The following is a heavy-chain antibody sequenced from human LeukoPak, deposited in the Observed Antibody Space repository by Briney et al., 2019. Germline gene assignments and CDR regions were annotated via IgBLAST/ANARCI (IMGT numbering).Heavy chain of an antibody. CDR1: GFTVSNYY. J-gene: IGHJ4*02. V-gene: IGHV3-53*01. CDR2: IYSGGST. CDR3: ARVNYYDSNDY. D-gene: IGHD3-22*01. Sequence: PGGSLRLSCAASGFTVSNYYMSWVRQPPGKGLEWVSVIYSGGSTYYADSVKGRFTISRDNSKNTLYLQMNSLRAEDTAVYYCARVNYYDSNDYWGQGTLVTVSS.